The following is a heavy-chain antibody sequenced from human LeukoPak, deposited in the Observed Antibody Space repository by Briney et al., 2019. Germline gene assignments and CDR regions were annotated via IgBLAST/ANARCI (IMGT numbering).Heavy chain of an antibody. CDR1: GYTFTSYG. J-gene: IGHJ3*02. CDR3: SRTEDIVIVPAALGAFDI. V-gene: IGHV1-18*01. CDR2: ISAYNGNT. D-gene: IGHD2-2*01. Sequence: ASVKVSCKASGYTFTSYGISWVRQAPGQGLEWMGWISAYNGNTNYAQKLQGRVTMTTDTSTSTAYMELRSLRSDDTAVYYCSRTEDIVIVPAALGAFDIWGQGTMVTVSS.